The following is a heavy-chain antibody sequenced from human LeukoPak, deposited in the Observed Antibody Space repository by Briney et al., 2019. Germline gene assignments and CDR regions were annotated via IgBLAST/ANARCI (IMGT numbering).Heavy chain of an antibody. J-gene: IGHJ6*02. Sequence: GGSLRLSCAASGFTFSSYAMSWVRQAPGKGLEWVSAISGSGGSTYYADSVKGRFTISRDNSKNTLYLQMNSLRAEDTAVYYCAREYYDILTGYYPYYYYYGMDVWGQGTTVTVSS. CDR3: AREYYDILTGYYPYYYYYGMDV. CDR2: ISGSGGST. D-gene: IGHD3-9*01. V-gene: IGHV3-23*01. CDR1: GFTFSSYA.